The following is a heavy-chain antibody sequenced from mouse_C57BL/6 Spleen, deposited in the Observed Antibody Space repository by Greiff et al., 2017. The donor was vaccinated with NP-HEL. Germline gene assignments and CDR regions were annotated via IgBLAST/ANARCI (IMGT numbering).Heavy chain of an antibody. CDR3: ARDPYYEGIAY. J-gene: IGHJ3*01. D-gene: IGHD2-4*01. CDR1: GYSITSGYY. V-gene: IGHV3-6*01. CDR2: ISYDGSN. Sequence: EVKLEESGPGLVKPSQSLSLTCSVTGYSITSGYYWNWIRQFPGNKLEWMGYISYDGSNNYNPSLTNRISITRDTSKNQFFLKLNSVTTEDTATYYCARDPYYEGIAYWGQGTLVTVSA.